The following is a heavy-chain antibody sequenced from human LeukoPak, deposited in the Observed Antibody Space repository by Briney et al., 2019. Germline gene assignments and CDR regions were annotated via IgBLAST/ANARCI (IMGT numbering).Heavy chain of an antibody. CDR1: GFTFSNYG. CDR2: IWYDGSNK. Sequence: PGRSLRLSCAASGFTFSNYGMHWVRQAPGKGLEWVAVIWYDGSNKYYVDSVKGCFTISRDNSKNTLYLQMNSLRAEDTAMYYCAKDRDTAMEIDYWGQGTLVTVSS. D-gene: IGHD5-18*01. CDR3: AKDRDTAMEIDY. J-gene: IGHJ4*02. V-gene: IGHV3-33*06.